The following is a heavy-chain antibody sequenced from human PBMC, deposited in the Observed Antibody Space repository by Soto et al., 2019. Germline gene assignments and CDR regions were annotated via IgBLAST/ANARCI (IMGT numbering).Heavy chain of an antibody. CDR3: ARATAPVLRSLEWSTIIPHYFDF. J-gene: IGHJ4*02. CDR1: GGSFSAYY. Sequence: SETLSLTCAVYGGSFSAYYWSWIRQPRGKGLKWIGEVNHSGSTNSNPSLKSRVSISLDTSKNQFSLKLSSVTAADTAVYYCARATAPVLRSLEWSTIIPHYFDFWGQGTLVTVSS. CDR2: VNHSGST. D-gene: IGHD3-3*01. V-gene: IGHV4-34*01.